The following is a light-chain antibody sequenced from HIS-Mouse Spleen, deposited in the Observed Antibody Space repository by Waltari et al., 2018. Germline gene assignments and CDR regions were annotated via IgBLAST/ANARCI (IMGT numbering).Light chain of an antibody. CDR3: CSYAGSYTLV. Sequence: QSALTQPRPVSGSPGQSVTISCTGTSSDVGGDNYVSWYQQPPGQAPKLMIYDVSKRPSGVPDRFSGSKSGNTASLTISGLQAEDEADYYCCSYAGSYTLVFGGGTKLTVL. V-gene: IGLV2-11*01. CDR1: SSDVGGDNY. CDR2: DVS. J-gene: IGLJ2*01.